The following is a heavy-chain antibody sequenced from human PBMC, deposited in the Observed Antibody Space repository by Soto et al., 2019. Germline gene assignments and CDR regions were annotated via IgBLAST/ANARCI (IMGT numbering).Heavy chain of an antibody. CDR1: GGSVSSSSYY. D-gene: IGHD3-22*01. Sequence: SETLSLTCTVSGGSVSSSSYYWVRVRPPPGLGLEWIGYIYYSGSTNYNPSLKSRVTISVDTSKNQFSLKLSSVTAADTAVYYCAREPSYYDSSGSYGMHVWGQGTTVTVSS. V-gene: IGHV4-61*01. CDR3: AREPSYYDSSGSYGMHV. CDR2: IYYSGST. J-gene: IGHJ6*02.